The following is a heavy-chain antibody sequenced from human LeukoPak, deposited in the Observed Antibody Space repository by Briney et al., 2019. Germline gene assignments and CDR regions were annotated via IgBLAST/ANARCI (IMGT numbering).Heavy chain of an antibody. V-gene: IGHV3-74*01. CDR2: LTSDGRST. CDR3: ARGASTYSDY. CDR1: GFTFSDYW. Sequence: GGSLRLSCAASGFTFSDYWMHWVRQAPGKGLVWVSRLTSDGRSTSYADSVKGRFTMSRDNAKNTLFLQLNSLRDEDTAVYYCARGASTYSDYWGQGTPVTVSS. J-gene: IGHJ4*02.